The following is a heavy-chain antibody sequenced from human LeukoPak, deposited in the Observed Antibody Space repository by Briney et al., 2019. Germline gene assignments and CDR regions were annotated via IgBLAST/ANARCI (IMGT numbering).Heavy chain of an antibody. CDR2: ISSSSSYI. CDR3: ASETVAGPLGY. D-gene: IGHD6-19*01. J-gene: IGHJ4*02. V-gene: IGHV3-21*01. Sequence: NPSETLSLTCAVYGGSFSGYYWSWVRQAPGKGLEWVSSISSSSSYIYYADSVKGRFTISRDNAKNSLYLQMNSLRAEDTAVYYCASETVAGPLGYWGQGTLVTVSS. CDR1: GGSFSGYY.